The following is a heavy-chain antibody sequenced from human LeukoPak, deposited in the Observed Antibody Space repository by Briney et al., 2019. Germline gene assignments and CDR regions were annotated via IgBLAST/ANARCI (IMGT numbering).Heavy chain of an antibody. CDR3: ARQGDSGWYYFDY. J-gene: IGHJ4*02. Sequence: SGTLSLTCAVSGGSISSSNWWSWVRQPPGKGLEWIGEIYHSGSANYNPSLKSRVTISVDKSKNQFSLKLTSVTAADTAAYYCARQGDSGWYYFDYWGQGTLVTVSS. D-gene: IGHD6-19*01. CDR1: GGSISSSNW. CDR2: IYHSGSA. V-gene: IGHV4-4*02.